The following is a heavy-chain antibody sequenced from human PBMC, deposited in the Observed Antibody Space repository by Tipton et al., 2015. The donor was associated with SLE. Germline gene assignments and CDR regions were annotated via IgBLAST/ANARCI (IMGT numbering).Heavy chain of an antibody. CDR1: GDSITTKSYY. J-gene: IGHJ5*02. Sequence: TLSLTCTVSGDSITTKSYYWDWIRQPPGKGPEWIGRITNNGNTYYIPSLQSRVTMSVDTSKNHFSLKLSSVTAADTAVYYCARHDTNYGRNWFDPWGQGTLVTVSS. CDR3: ARHDTNYGRNWFDP. V-gene: IGHV4-39*01. D-gene: IGHD2-8*01. CDR2: ITNNGNT.